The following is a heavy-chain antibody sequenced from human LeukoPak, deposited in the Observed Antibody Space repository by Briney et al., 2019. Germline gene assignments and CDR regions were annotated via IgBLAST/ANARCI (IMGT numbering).Heavy chain of an antibody. V-gene: IGHV1-3*01. CDR2: INAGNGNT. D-gene: IGHD3-3*01. J-gene: IGHJ4*02. CDR3: ARARPGRITIFGVVIDGDY. CDR1: GYTFTSYA. Sequence: ASVKVSCKASGYTFTSYAMHWVRQAPGQRLEWMGWINAGNGNTKYSQKFQGGVTITRDTSASTAYMELSSLRSEDTAVYYCARARPGRITIFGVVIDGDYWGQGTLVTVSS.